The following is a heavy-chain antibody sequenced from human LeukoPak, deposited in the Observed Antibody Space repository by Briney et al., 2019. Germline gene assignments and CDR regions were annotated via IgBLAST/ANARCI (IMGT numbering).Heavy chain of an antibody. CDR2: IYSGGRT. D-gene: IGHD1-14*01. CDR3: TTSPHDHGPRADY. CDR1: GFTVSSNY. Sequence: PGGSLRLSCAASGFTVSSNYMSWVRQAPGKGLEWVSVIYSGGRTYYSDSVKGRFTISRDNSKNTLYLQMNSLRAEDTAVYYCTTSPHDHGPRADYWGQGTLVTVSS. J-gene: IGHJ4*02. V-gene: IGHV3-66*02.